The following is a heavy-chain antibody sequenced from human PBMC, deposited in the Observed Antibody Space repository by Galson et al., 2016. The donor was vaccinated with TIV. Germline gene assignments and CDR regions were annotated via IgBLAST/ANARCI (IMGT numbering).Heavy chain of an antibody. J-gene: IGHJ4*02. CDR1: GYTFTSYG. D-gene: IGHD3-9*01. V-gene: IGHV1-18*04. CDR2: ISAYNGNT. CDR3: ARDRSDILTGCLLDS. Sequence: SVKVSCKASGYTFTSYGISWVRQAPGQGLEWLGWISAYNGNTNYAQKLQGRVTMTTDTSTSTAYMELRSLRSDDTAVYFCARDRSDILTGCLLDSWGQGTLVTVSS.